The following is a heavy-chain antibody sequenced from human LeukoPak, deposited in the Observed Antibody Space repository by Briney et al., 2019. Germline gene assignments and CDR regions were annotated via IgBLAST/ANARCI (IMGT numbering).Heavy chain of an antibody. CDR1: EFTLSRYT. D-gene: IGHD6-13*01. CDR2: ITSSSNYI. CDR3: ARAKFSSSWYEGDDAFDV. Sequence: GGSLRLSCTASEFTLSRYTMNWVRQAPGKGLEWVSSITSSSNYIHYADSVKGRFTISRDNAKSSLYLQMNSLRAEDTAIYSCARAKFSSSWYEGDDAFDVWGLGTMVTVSP. V-gene: IGHV3-21*01. J-gene: IGHJ3*01.